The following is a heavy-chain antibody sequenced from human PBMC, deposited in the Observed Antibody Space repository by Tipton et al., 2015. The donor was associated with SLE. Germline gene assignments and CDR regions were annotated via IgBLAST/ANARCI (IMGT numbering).Heavy chain of an antibody. CDR2: ISWNSGSI. CDR3: AKDISSRGYSYGLGY. V-gene: IGHV3-9*01. Sequence: SLRLSCAASGFTFDDYAMHWLRQAPGKGLEWVSGISWNSGSIGYADSVKGRFTISRDNAKNSLYLQMNSLRAEDTALYYCAKDISSRGYSYGLGYWGQGTLVTVSS. D-gene: IGHD5-18*01. J-gene: IGHJ4*02. CDR1: GFTFDDYA.